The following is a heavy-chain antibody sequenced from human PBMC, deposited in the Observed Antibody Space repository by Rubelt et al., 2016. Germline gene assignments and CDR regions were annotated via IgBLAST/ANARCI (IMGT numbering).Heavy chain of an antibody. D-gene: IGHD3-10*01. Sequence: QVQLQEWGAGLLKPSETLSLTCAVYGGSFSGYYWSWIRQPPGKGLEWIGEINHSGSTNYNPSLKSRVTISVDTSKNQFSLKLSSVTAADTTVYYCVRGGTIRTFDHWGQGTLVTVSS. CDR1: GGSFSGYY. V-gene: IGHV4-34*01. CDR2: INHSGST. J-gene: IGHJ4*02. CDR3: VRGGTIRTFDH.